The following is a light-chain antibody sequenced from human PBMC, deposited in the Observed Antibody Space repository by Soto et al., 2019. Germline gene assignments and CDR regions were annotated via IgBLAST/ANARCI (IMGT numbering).Light chain of an antibody. CDR3: CSYAGSYTYVV. CDR2: DVG. CDR1: SSDVGGYNY. Sequence: QSALTQPRSVSGSPGQSVTISCTGTSSDVGGYNYVSWYQQHPGKAPKLMIFDVGNRPSGVPDRFSGYKSGNTASLTISGLQAEEEADYYCCSYAGSYTYVVFGGGTKLTVL. V-gene: IGLV2-11*01. J-gene: IGLJ2*01.